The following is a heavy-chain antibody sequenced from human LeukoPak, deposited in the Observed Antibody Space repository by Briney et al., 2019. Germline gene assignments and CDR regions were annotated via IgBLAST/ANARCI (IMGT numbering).Heavy chain of an antibody. J-gene: IGHJ5*02. CDR3: ARVYYDSSGYYDLPSWFDP. Sequence: ASVKVSCKASGYTFTSYGISWVRQAPGQGLEWMGWISAYNGNTNYAQKLQGRVTMTTDTSTSTAYMELRSLRSDDTAVYYCARVYYDSSGYYDLPSWFDPWGQGTLVTASS. CDR1: GYTFTSYG. V-gene: IGHV1-18*01. D-gene: IGHD3-22*01. CDR2: ISAYNGNT.